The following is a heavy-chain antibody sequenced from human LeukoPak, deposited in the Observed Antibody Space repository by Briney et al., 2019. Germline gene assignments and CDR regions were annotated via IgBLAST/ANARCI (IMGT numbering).Heavy chain of an antibody. J-gene: IGHJ4*02. CDR3: ATQQEMATLNFDY. D-gene: IGHD5-24*01. CDR1: GYTLTGYY. CDR2: INPNSGGT. Sequence: GASVKVSCKASGYTLTGYYMHWVRQAPGQGLEWMGWINPNSGGTNYAQKFQGRVTMTRDTSISTAYMELSRLRSDDTAVYYCATQQEMATLNFDYWGQGTLVTVSS. V-gene: IGHV1-2*02.